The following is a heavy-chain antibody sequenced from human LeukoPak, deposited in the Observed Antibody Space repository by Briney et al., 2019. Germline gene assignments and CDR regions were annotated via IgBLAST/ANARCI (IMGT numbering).Heavy chain of an antibody. CDR2: IYPGDSDT. J-gene: IGHJ5*02. D-gene: IGHD3-10*01. CDR3: GRRGWFGGVGGKWFEP. Sequence: GESLKISCKGSGYSFTSYWIGWVRQMPGKGLEWMGIIYPGDSDTRYSPSFQGQVTISADKSISTAYLQWSSLKASGTAMYYCGRRGWFGGVGGKWFEPWGQGTLVTVSS. CDR1: GYSFTSYW. V-gene: IGHV5-51*01.